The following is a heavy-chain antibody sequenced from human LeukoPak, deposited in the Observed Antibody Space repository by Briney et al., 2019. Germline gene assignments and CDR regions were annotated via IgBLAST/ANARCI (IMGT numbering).Heavy chain of an antibody. CDR1: GFTFDDYA. Sequence: GGSLRLSCAASGFTFDDYAMHWVRQAPGKGLEWVSGISWNSGSIGYADSVKGRFTISRDNAKNSLYLQINSPRVEDTAVYYCASLAGGYFFDHWGQGTLVTVSS. CDR3: ASLAGGYFFDH. J-gene: IGHJ4*02. D-gene: IGHD1-26*01. CDR2: ISWNSGSI. V-gene: IGHV3-9*01.